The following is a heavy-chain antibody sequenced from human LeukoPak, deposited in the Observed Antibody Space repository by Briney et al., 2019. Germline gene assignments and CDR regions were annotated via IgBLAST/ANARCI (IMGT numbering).Heavy chain of an antibody. CDR1: GFTFSNYA. V-gene: IGHV3-30-3*01. CDR3: ARDLSGSYMSDY. CDR2: ISHDRSNS. Sequence: PGGSLRLSCAASGFTFSNYAMHWARQAPGKGLEWVAFISHDRSNSCHADSVKGRFTISRDNSKNTLYLQMNSLTDEDTAVYYCARDLSGSYMSDYRGQGTLVTVSS. J-gene: IGHJ4*02. D-gene: IGHD3-10*01.